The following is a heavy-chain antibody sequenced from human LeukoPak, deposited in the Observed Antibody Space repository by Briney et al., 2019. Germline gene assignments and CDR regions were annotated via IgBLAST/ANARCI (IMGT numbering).Heavy chain of an antibody. J-gene: IGHJ4*02. CDR3: ARHSTDKEMATSRVAGYFDY. CDR1: GGSFSGYY. Sequence: SETLSLTCAVYGGSFSGYYWSWIRQPPGKGLEWIGEINHSGSTNYNPSLKSRVTISVDTSKNQFSLKLSSVTAADTAVYYCARHSTDKEMATSRVAGYFDYWGQGTLVTVSS. CDR2: INHSGST. D-gene: IGHD5-24*01. V-gene: IGHV4-34*01.